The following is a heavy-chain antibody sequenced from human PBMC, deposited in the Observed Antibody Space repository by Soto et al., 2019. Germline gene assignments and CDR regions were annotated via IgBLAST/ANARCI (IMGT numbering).Heavy chain of an antibody. D-gene: IGHD3-9*01. V-gene: IGHV1-8*01. CDR3: AVRLDDYDILTGYYPIDY. Sequence: QGLEWMGWMNPNSGNTGYAQKFQGRVTMTRNTSISTAYMELSSLRSEDTAVYYCAVRLDDYDILTGYYPIDYWGQGTLVTVSS. J-gene: IGHJ4*02. CDR2: MNPNSGNT.